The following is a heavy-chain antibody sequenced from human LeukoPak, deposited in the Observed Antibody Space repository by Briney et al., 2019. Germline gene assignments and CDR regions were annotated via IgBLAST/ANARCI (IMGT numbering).Heavy chain of an antibody. CDR2: INAGNGNT. D-gene: IGHD2-2*01. V-gene: IGHV1-3*01. Sequence: GASVKVSCKASGYTFTSYAMHWVRQAPGQRLEWMGWINAGNGNTKFSQKFQGRVTITRDTSASTVHMELSSLRSEDTAIYYCARETVASSSDYWGQGTLVTVSS. J-gene: IGHJ4*02. CDR3: ARETVASSSDY. CDR1: GYTFTSYA.